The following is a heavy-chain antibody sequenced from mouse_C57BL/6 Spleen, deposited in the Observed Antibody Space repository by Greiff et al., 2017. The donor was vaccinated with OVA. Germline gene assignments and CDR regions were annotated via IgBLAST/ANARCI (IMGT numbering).Heavy chain of an antibody. D-gene: IGHD2-4*01. CDR1: GFSLTSSG. CDR3: ARTYDYDGWLAY. CDR2: IWSGGST. Sequence: QVQLKQSGPGLVQPSQSLSITCTVSGFSLTSSGVHWVRQSPGKGLEWLGVIWSGGSTDYNAAFISRLSISKDNSKSQVFFKMNSLQADDTAIYYCARTYDYDGWLAYWGQGTLVTVSA. V-gene: IGHV2-2*01. J-gene: IGHJ3*01.